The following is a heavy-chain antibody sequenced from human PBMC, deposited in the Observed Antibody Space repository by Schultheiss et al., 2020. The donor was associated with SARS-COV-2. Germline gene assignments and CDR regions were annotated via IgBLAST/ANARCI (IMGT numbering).Heavy chain of an antibody. CDR2: IWYDGSNK. CDR3: ARDSDIVVVPAAMWRGSYFDY. D-gene: IGHD2-2*01. V-gene: IGHV3-33*01. J-gene: IGHJ4*02. CDR1: GFTFSSYG. Sequence: GGSLRLSCAASGFTFSSYGMHWVRQAPGKGLEWVAVIWYDGSNKYYADSVKGRFTISRDNSKNTLYLQMNSLRAEDTAVYYCARDSDIVVVPAAMWRGSYFDYWGQGTLVTVSS.